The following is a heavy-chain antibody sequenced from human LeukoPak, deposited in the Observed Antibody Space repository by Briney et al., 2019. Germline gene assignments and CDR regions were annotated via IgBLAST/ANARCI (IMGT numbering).Heavy chain of an antibody. J-gene: IGHJ6*02. CDR1: GFTFSNYA. CDR3: ARDDLRYCSSTSCYAGYYYYYGMDV. D-gene: IGHD2-2*01. CDR2: ISYDGSDK. Sequence: GGSLRLSCAASGFTFSNYAMHWVRQAPGKGLEWVAVISYDGSDKYYADSVKGRFTISRDNSKNTLYLQMNSLRPEDTAVYYCARDDLRYCSSTSCYAGYYYYYGMDVWGQGTTVTVSS. V-gene: IGHV3-30-3*01.